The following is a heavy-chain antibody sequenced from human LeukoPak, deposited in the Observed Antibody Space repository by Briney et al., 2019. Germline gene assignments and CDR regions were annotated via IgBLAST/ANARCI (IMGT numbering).Heavy chain of an antibody. CDR2: IYYSGST. CDR3: ARPMVSGIAVAGTLFFDP. V-gene: IGHV4-39*01. J-gene: IGHJ5*02. D-gene: IGHD6-19*01. Sequence: PSETLSLTCTVSGGSISSSSYYWGWIRQPPGKGLEWIGSIYYSGSTYYNPSLKSRVTISVDTSKNQFSLKLSSVTAADTAVYYCARPMVSGIAVAGTLFFDPWGQGTLVTVSS. CDR1: GGSISSSSYY.